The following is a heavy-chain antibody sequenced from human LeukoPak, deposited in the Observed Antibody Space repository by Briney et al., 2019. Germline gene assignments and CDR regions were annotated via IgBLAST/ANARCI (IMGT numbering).Heavy chain of an antibody. J-gene: IGHJ4*02. Sequence: GGSLRLSCAASGFNFSRFAMNWVRQAPGKGLEWISYINTDSSDIHYADAVKGRFTISRDNARNTLFLQLSSLRAEDSAVYYCARDTFQPGLIGSWGQGTLVTVSS. CDR3: ARDTFQPGLIGS. CDR2: INTDSSDI. CDR1: GFNFSRFA. V-gene: IGHV3-21*05. D-gene: IGHD2-2*01.